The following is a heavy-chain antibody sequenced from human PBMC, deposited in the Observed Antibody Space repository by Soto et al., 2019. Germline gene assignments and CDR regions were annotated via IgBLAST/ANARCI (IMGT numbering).Heavy chain of an antibody. CDR3: AKDSHWAIISPTHDY. CDR2: ISDSGDST. V-gene: IGHV3-23*01. J-gene: IGHJ4*01. D-gene: IGHD2-2*01. CDR1: GFTFSSYA. Sequence: PGGSLSLSCAASGFTFSSYAMSWVRQAQGKGLEWVSCISDSGDSTYYADSVKGRFTISRDNAKNTLYLQMNSLRVEDTAVYYCAKDSHWAIISPTHDYWGHGTLVTVS.